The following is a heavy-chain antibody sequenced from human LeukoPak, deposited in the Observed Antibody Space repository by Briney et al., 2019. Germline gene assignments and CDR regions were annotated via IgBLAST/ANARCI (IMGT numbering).Heavy chain of an antibody. CDR2: IYHSGST. Sequence: SETLSLTCTVSGGFISSYYWSWIRQPPGKGLEWIGYIYHSGSTYYNPSLKSRVTISVDRSKNQFSLKLSSVTAADTAVYYCAREAQQLVDYWGQGTLVTVSS. V-gene: IGHV4-59*12. J-gene: IGHJ4*02. CDR3: AREAQQLVDY. CDR1: GGFISSYY. D-gene: IGHD6-13*01.